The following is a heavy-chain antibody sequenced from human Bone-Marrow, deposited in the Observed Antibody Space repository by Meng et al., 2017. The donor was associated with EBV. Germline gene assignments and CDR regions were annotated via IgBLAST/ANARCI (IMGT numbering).Heavy chain of an antibody. Sequence: HVPALESVPGLAKPSAPLSLIGAVSCASISGSKWWSWVRQPPGKGMEWIGEIWHGGNTNYNPSLKSRVTISVDKSGNQFSLNLNSVTAADTAVYYCARGNAYNVPSFDYWGQGTLVTVSS. CDR1: CASISGSKW. CDR2: IWHGGNT. CDR3: ARGNAYNVPSFDY. J-gene: IGHJ4*02. V-gene: IGHV4-4*02. D-gene: IGHD5-24*01.